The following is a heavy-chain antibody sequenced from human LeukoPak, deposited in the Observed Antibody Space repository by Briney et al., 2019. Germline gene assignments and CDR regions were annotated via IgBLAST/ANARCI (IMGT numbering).Heavy chain of an antibody. D-gene: IGHD2-2*01. CDR3: TPLEDIVVVPAAQRGFDY. CDR1: GFTFGDYA. V-gene: IGHV3-49*04. Sequence: GGSLRLSCTASGFTFGDYAMSWVRQAPGKGLEWVGFIRSKAYGGTTEYAASVKGRFTISRDDSKSIAYLQMNSLKTEDTAVYYCTPLEDIVVVPAAQRGFDYWGQGTLVTVSS. CDR2: IRSKAYGGTT. J-gene: IGHJ4*02.